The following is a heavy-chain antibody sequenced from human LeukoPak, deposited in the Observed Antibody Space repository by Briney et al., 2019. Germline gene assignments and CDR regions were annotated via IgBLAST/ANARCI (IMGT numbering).Heavy chain of an antibody. J-gene: IGHJ4*02. V-gene: IGHV1-46*01. CDR1: GYTFTSYY. CDR3: ARDPRITGTKESDY. Sequence: ASVKVSCKASGYTFTSYYIHWVRQAPGQGLEWMGVINPSGGSTSYAQKFQRRVTMPRDTSTSTVYMDLRSLRSEDTAVYYCARDPRITGTKESDYWGQGTLVTVSS. D-gene: IGHD1-7*01. CDR2: INPSGGST.